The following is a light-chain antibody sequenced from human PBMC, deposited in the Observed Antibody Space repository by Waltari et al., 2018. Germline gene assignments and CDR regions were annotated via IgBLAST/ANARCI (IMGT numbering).Light chain of an antibody. CDR3: QQYYSTPYT. CDR1: QSVLYSPQNNTY. J-gene: IGKJ2*01. V-gene: IGKV4-1*01. CDR2: WAF. Sequence: DIVMTQSPDSLAVSLGERATINCMYSQSVLYSPQNNTYLAWYQQKPGKPPQLLIYWAFTRESGVPDLFSGSGAGTDFTLTSDSLQAEDVAVYFCQQYYSTPYTFGQGTKLEIK.